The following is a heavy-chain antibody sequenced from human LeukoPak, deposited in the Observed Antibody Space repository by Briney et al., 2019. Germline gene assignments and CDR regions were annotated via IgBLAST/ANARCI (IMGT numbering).Heavy chain of an antibody. CDR2: ITSTSSYT. D-gene: IGHD3-22*01. CDR1: GFTFNDYY. J-gene: IGHJ4*02. V-gene: IGHV3-11*06. Sequence: GGSLRLSCAASGFTFNDYYMTWIRQAPGKGLEWVSYITSTSSYTNYADSVKGRFTISRDNAENSLYLQMNSLRAEDTAVYYCARAEYYYDSSGYSPTDYWGQGTLVTVSS. CDR3: ARAEYYYDSSGYSPTDY.